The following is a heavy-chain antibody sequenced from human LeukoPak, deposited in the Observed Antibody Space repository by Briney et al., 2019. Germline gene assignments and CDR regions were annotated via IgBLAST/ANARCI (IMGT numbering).Heavy chain of an antibody. CDR1: GFTFSSYW. CDR2: INSDGSST. Sequence: GGSLRLSCAASGFTFSSYWMHWVRQAPGKGLVWVSRINSDGSSTSYADSVKGRFTISRDNAKNTLYLQMNSLRAEDTAVYHCARGPDSSGYLGGLWGQGTLVTVSS. CDR3: ARGPDSSGYLGGL. V-gene: IGHV3-74*01. D-gene: IGHD3-22*01. J-gene: IGHJ4*02.